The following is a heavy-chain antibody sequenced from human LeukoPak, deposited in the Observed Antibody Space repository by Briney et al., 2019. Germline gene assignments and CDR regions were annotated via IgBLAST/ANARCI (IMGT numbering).Heavy chain of an antibody. CDR2: INDSGST. D-gene: IGHD6-6*01. V-gene: IGHV4-34*01. Sequence: SETLSLTCAVYGGSFSGYYWSWIRQPPGKGLEWIGEINDSGSTNYNPSLKSRVTISVDTSKNQFSLKLRSETAADTAVYYCARGGREQLVRANWFDHWGQGTLGTVSS. J-gene: IGHJ5*02. CDR1: GGSFSGYY. CDR3: ARGGREQLVRANWFDH.